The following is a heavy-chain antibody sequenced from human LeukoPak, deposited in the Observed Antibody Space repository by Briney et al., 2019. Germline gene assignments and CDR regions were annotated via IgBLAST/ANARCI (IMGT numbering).Heavy chain of an antibody. D-gene: IGHD3-16*01. Sequence: PGGSLRLSCAASGFTFSDSWMDWVRQAPGKGLEWVANINQDGNTKQYVDSVRGRFTISRDNAKNSLYLQMNSLRAEDTGLYHCARDMKGNLDYWGQGTLVTVSS. J-gene: IGHJ4*02. V-gene: IGHV3-7*01. CDR3: ARDMKGNLDY. CDR2: INQDGNTK. CDR1: GFTFSDSW.